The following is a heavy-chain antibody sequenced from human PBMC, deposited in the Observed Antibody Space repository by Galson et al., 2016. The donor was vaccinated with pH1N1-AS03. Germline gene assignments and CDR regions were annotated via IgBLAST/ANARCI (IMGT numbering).Heavy chain of an antibody. V-gene: IGHV1-2*02. CDR1: GDTVTDYY. J-gene: IGHJ4*02. Sequence: SVKVSCKASGDTVTDYYIHWVRQAPGQGLEWMGWINPKSGGTKFDQKFQGRVTMTRDTTINTPYMELSSLRSDDTAIYFCARGYNVCTAFDYWGQGTLVTVSS. CDR3: ARGYNVCTAFDY. CDR2: INPKSGGT. D-gene: IGHD2-8*02.